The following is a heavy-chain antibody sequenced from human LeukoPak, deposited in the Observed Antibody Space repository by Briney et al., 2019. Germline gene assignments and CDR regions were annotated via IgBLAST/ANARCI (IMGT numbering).Heavy chain of an antibody. V-gene: IGHV3-30-3*01. D-gene: IGHD3-22*01. Sequence: GRSLRLSCAASGFTFSSYAMHWVRQAPGKGLEWVAVMSYDGSNKYYADSVKGRFTISRDNSKNTLYLQMNSLRAEDTAVYYCARESLETYYYDSSGYSPLGYWGQGTLVTVSS. CDR2: MSYDGSNK. CDR1: GFTFSSYA. J-gene: IGHJ4*02. CDR3: ARESLETYYYDSSGYSPLGY.